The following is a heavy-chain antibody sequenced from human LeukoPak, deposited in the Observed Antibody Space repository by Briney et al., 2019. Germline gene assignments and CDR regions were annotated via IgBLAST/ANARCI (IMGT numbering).Heavy chain of an antibody. CDR2: ISSSSSYI. J-gene: IGHJ6*03. Sequence: TGGSLRLSCAASGFTFSSYSMNWVRQAPGKGLEWVSSISSSSSYIYYADSVKGRFTISRDNAKNSLYLQMNSLRAEDTAVYYCARGRSVVVPASYYYYMDVWGKGTTVTVSS. CDR1: GFTFSSYS. D-gene: IGHD2-2*01. V-gene: IGHV3-21*01. CDR3: ARGRSVVVPASYYYYMDV.